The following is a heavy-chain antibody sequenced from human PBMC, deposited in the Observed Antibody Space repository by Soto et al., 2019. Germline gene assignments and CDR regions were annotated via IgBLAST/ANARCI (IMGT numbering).Heavy chain of an antibody. D-gene: IGHD3-22*01. V-gene: IGHV1-18*04. CDR2: ISSNGDRT. CDR1: GDKFNTCG. Sequence: GASVKVSCKTSGDKFNTCGISSGRRDTGEGPEWMGWISSNGDRTHYAQNFQGRVTMTTDTATTTDHMELRSLRSDDTAVYYCARDRGYFYDSSGNYYYYYGMDVWGQGTTVTVSS. J-gene: IGHJ6*02. CDR3: ARDRGYFYDSSGNYYYYYGMDV.